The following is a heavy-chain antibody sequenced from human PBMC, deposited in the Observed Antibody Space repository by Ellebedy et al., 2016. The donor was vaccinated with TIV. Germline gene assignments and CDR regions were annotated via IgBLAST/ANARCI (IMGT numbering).Heavy chain of an antibody. D-gene: IGHD3-22*01. J-gene: IGHJ4*02. CDR1: GGTFSSYA. V-gene: IGHV1-18*01. Sequence: AASVKVSCKASGGTFSSYAISWVRQAPGQGLEWMGWISAYNDNTNYAQKFQGRVTMTTDTSTSTAYMELRSLRSDDTAVYYCGRMVYYDSSGYLSDYWGQGPWSPSPQ. CDR3: GRMVYYDSSGYLSDY. CDR2: ISAYNDNT.